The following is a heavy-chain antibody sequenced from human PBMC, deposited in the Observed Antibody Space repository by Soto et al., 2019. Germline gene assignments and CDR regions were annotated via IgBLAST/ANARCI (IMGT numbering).Heavy chain of an antibody. CDR1: GFSLTTGKMG. V-gene: IGHV2-26*01. CDR2: IFSDNER. Sequence: VSGPTLVNPTETLTLTCTVSGFSLTTGKMGVSWIRQPPGKALEWLAHIFSDNERSYSTSLQGRLTISKDTSGSQVVLSMTNADPVDTATYYCARMKVDSYQFYYAMDVWGQGTTVTVSS. CDR3: ARMKVDSYQFYYAMDV. D-gene: IGHD2-2*01. J-gene: IGHJ6*02.